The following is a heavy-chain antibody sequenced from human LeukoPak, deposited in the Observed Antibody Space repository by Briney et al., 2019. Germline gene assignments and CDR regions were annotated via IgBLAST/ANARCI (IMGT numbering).Heavy chain of an antibody. CDR1: GYTFTSYY. CDR2: INPSGGST. V-gene: IGHV1-46*01. CDR3: ASLSFDWLSGQSY. Sequence: ASVKVSCKASGYTFTSYYMHWVRQATGQGLEWMGIINPSGGSTSYAQKFQGRVTMTRDTSTSTVYMELSSLRAEDTAVDYCASLSFDWLSGQSYWGQGTLVIVSS. D-gene: IGHD3-9*01. J-gene: IGHJ4*02.